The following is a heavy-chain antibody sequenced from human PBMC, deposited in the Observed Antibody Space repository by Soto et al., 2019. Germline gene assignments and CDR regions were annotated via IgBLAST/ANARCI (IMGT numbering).Heavy chain of an antibody. V-gene: IGHV4-39*01. D-gene: IGHD3-10*01. Sequence: PSETLSLTCTVSSGSISSSDCFWGWIRQPPGKGLEWIGNIYYSGSTYYNPSLKSRVAMSVDTSNNQFSLKLSSVTAADTAVYYCVRVLRDYPFYYYYMDVWGKGTTVTVSS. CDR1: SGSISSSDCF. J-gene: IGHJ6*03. CDR2: IYYSGST. CDR3: VRVLRDYPFYYYYMDV.